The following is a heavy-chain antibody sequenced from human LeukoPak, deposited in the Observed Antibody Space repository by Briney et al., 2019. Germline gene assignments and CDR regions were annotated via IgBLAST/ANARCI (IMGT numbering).Heavy chain of an antibody. Sequence: SSVTVSCKASGYTFPGYFMHWVRQAPGQGLEWMGWINPNSCGTNYAQKFQGRVTMTRDTSISTAYMELSTLRSDDSGVYYCAREVLAKNYGMDVWGQGTTVTVSS. CDR1: GYTFPGYF. J-gene: IGHJ6*02. CDR2: INPNSCGT. D-gene: IGHD2-8*02. V-gene: IGHV1-2*02. CDR3: AREVLAKNYGMDV.